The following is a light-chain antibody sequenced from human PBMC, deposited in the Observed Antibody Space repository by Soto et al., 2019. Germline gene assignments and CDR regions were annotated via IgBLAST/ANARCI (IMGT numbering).Light chain of an antibody. CDR1: SSDVGSYNR. CDR2: EVS. J-gene: IGLJ3*02. V-gene: IGLV2-18*02. Sequence: QSALTQPPSVSGCPGQSVTISCTGTSSDVGSYNRVSWYQQPPGTAPKLIIYEVSNRPSGVPDRFFGSKSGNTASLTISGLQAEDEADYYCSSFTSSNTWVFGGGTQLTVL. CDR3: SSFTSSNTWV.